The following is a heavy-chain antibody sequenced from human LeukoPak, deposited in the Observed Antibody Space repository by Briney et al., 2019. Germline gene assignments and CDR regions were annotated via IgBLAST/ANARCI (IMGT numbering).Heavy chain of an antibody. D-gene: IGHD3-22*01. CDR3: ARDASGYCYTSGLIDY. CDR2: IKHDGSEK. V-gene: IGHV3-7*01. CDR1: GFTFSGYW. J-gene: IGHJ4*02. Sequence: GGSLRLSCAASGFTFSGYWMTWVRQAPGKGLEWVANIKHDGSEKYYVDSVKGRFTISRDNAKNSLYLQMNSLRAEDTAFYYCARDASGYCYTSGLIDYWGQGTLVTVSS.